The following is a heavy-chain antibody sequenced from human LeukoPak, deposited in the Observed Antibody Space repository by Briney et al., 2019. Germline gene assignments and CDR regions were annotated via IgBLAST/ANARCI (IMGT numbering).Heavy chain of an antibody. V-gene: IGHV3-21*01. J-gene: IGHJ4*02. D-gene: IGHD3/OR15-3a*01. Sequence: PGGSLRLSCVASGFTFSSYSMNWVRQAPGKGLEWVSSISSSSSYIYYADSVKGRITISRDNAKDSLYLQMNSLRAEDTAVYYCARVSTDDYWTGYSDYWGQGSLVTVSS. CDR2: ISSSSSYI. CDR1: GFTFSSYS. CDR3: ARVSTDDYWTGYSDY.